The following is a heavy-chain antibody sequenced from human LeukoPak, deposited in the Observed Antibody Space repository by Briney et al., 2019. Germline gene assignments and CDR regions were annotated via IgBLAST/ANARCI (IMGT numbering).Heavy chain of an antibody. J-gene: IGHJ6*03. D-gene: IGHD5-18*01. CDR3: ARVAMGAVYYYYMDV. Sequence: ASVKVSCKASGGTFSSYAISWVRQAPGQGLEWMGGIIPIFGTANYAQKFQGRVTITADKSTSTAYMELSSLRSEDTAVYYCARVAMGAVYYYYMDVWGKGTTVTVSS. CDR2: IIPIFGTA. CDR1: GGTFSSYA. V-gene: IGHV1-69*06.